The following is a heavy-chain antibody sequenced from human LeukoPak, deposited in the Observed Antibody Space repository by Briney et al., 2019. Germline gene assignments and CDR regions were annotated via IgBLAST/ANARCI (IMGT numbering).Heavy chain of an antibody. CDR2: ISAYNGNT. CDR3: ARVGGGSYSNLYYYYYYMDV. J-gene: IGHJ6*03. D-gene: IGHD1-26*01. Sequence: GASVKVSCKASGYTFTSYGISWVRQAPGQGLEWMGWISAYNGNTNYAQKPQGRVTMTTDTSTSTAYMELRSLRSDDTAVYYCARVGGGSYSNLYYYYYYMDVWGKGTTVTVSS. CDR1: GYTFTSYG. V-gene: IGHV1-18*01.